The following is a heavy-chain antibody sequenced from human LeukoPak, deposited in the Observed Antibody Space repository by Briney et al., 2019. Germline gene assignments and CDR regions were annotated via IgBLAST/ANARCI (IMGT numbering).Heavy chain of an antibody. CDR2: INPNSGGT. V-gene: IGHV1-2*02. CDR1: GYTFTGYY. J-gene: IGHJ6*03. CDR3: ARGGCLWFGGVGGYYYYMDV. D-gene: IGHD3-16*01. Sequence: ASVTVSCKASGYTFTGYYMHWVRQAPGQGLEWMGWINPNSGGTNYAQKFQGRVTMTRDTSISTAYMELSRLRYDDTAVYYCARGGCLWFGGVGGYYYYMDVWGKGTTVTVSS.